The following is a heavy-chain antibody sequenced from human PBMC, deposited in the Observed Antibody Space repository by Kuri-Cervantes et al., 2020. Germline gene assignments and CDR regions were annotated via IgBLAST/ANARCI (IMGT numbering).Heavy chain of an antibody. D-gene: IGHD4-17*01. CDR3: AGDPGYQYSDHVEYYLDV. V-gene: IGHV3-53*01. Sequence: GESLKISCAASGFTVSSNYMSWVRQAPGKGLEWVSVIYSGGSTYYADSVKGRFAISRDNSKNTLYLQMNSLRAEDTAVYYCAGDPGYQYSDHVEYYLDVWGEGTTVTVSS. CDR1: GFTVSSNY. J-gene: IGHJ6*03. CDR2: IYSGGST.